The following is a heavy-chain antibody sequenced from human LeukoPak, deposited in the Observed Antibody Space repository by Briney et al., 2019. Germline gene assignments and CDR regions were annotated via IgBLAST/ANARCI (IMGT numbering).Heavy chain of an antibody. J-gene: IGHJ5*02. CDR3: ARDLRRQLWVRAPFDP. CDR2: ISAYNGNT. Sequence: ASVKVSCKASGYTFTSYGISWVRQAPGQGLEWMGRISAYNGNTNYAQKLQGRVTMTTDTSTSTAYMELRSLRSDDTAVYYCARDLRRQLWVRAPFDPWGQGTLVTVSS. D-gene: IGHD5-18*01. CDR1: GYTFTSYG. V-gene: IGHV1-18*01.